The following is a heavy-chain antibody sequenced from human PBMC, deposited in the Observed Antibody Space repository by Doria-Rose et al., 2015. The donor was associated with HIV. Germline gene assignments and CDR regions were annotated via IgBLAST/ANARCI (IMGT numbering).Heavy chain of an antibody. CDR2: IFYTGST. V-gene: IGHV4-59*01. CDR1: GGSISHYY. Sequence: QVQLQESGPGLVKPSETLSLTCSVSGGSISHYYWSWIRQPPGKGLEYIGDIFYTGSTNYSHSLKSRVSISIDTSKNKFSLRLSPVTAADTAVYYCARVLSGTYDYWGQGTLVTVSS. CDR3: ARVLSGTYDY. D-gene: IGHD1-26*01. J-gene: IGHJ4*02.